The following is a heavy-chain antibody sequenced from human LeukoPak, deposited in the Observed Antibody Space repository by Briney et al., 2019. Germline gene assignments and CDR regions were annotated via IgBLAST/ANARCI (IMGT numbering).Heavy chain of an antibody. V-gene: IGHV3-23*01. CDR1: GYTFTSYG. J-gene: IGHJ6*03. CDR3: AKDLIHMDV. CDR2: ISGSGGST. Sequence: SCKASGYTFTSYGISWVRQAPGKGLEWVSAISGSGGSTYYADSVKGRFTISRDNSKNTLYLQMNSLRAEDTAVYYCAKDLIHMDVWGKGTTVTVSS.